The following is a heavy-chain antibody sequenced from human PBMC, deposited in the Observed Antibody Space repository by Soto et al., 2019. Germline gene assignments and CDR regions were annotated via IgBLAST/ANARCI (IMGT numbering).Heavy chain of an antibody. Sequence: PGGSLRLSCAASGFTFSSYAMSWVRQAPGKGLEWVSAISGGGGSTYYADSVKGRFTISRDNSKNTLYLQMNSLRAEDTAVYYCAKAYGVDYYYGMDVWGQGTTVTVSS. CDR1: GFTFSSYA. CDR2: ISGGGGST. J-gene: IGHJ6*02. D-gene: IGHD3-3*01. CDR3: AKAYGVDYYYGMDV. V-gene: IGHV3-23*01.